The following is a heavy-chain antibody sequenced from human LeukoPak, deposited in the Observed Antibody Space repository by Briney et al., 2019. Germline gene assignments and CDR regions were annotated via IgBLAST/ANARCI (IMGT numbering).Heavy chain of an antibody. CDR1: GGSLSSSSYY. CDR3: ARHPRVEVADPGAPHI. Sequence: SETLSLTCTVSGGSLSSSSYYCGSSRLPPGKGLGWNVSNYYTRSTYYNPSLKSGITISVDTSKNQSSLKLSFVTAADTAVYYCARHPRVEVADPGAPHIWGQGTMVTVSS. V-gene: IGHV4-39*01. J-gene: IGHJ3*02. CDR2: NYYTRST. D-gene: IGHD6-19*01.